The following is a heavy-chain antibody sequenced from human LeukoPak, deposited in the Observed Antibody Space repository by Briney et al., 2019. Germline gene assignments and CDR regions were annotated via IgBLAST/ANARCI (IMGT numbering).Heavy chain of an antibody. CDR2: ISAYNGNT. CDR3: ARDRTFTPITIFGVATPHDAFDI. V-gene: IGHV1-18*01. CDR1: GYTFTSYG. D-gene: IGHD3-3*01. Sequence: ASVKVSYKASGYTFTSYGISWVRQAPGQGLEWMGWISAYNGNTNYAQKLQGRVTMTTDTSTSTAYMELRSLRSDDTAVYYCARDRTFTPITIFGVATPHDAFDIWGQGTMVTVSS. J-gene: IGHJ3*02.